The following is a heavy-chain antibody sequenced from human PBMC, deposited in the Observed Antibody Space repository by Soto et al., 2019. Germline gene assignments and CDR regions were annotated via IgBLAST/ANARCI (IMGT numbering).Heavy chain of an antibody. CDR2: IYFSGNT. Sequence: KTSETLSLTCTVSGGSISHFYWSWIRQPPGKGLEWIGYIYFSGNTNYNPSLKSRVTISLDTSKNQFSLNLSSVTAADTAVYYCARAAGDFWSGYSFDYWGHGTLVTVSS. J-gene: IGHJ4*01. D-gene: IGHD3-3*01. CDR3: ARAAGDFWSGYSFDY. CDR1: GGSISHFY. V-gene: IGHV4-59*01.